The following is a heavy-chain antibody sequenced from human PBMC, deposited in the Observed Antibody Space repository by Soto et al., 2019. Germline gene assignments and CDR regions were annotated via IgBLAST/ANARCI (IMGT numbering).Heavy chain of an antibody. CDR2: IYYSGST. CDR3: ARGGYSYGQDY. V-gene: IGHV4-61*01. Sequence: SATLSLTCTVSGCSVSSCSYYWIWIRQPPGKGLEWIGYIYYSGSTNYNPSLKSRVTISVDTSKNQFSLKLSSVTAADTAVYYCARGGYSYGQDYWGQGTLVTVSS. CDR1: GCSVSSCSYY. D-gene: IGHD5-18*01. J-gene: IGHJ4*02.